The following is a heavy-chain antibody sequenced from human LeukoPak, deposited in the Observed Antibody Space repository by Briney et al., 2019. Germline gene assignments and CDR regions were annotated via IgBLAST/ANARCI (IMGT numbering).Heavy chain of an antibody. Sequence: ASVKVSCKASVYTFTSYYMQWVRQAPGQGLEWMGIINPSGGSTSYAQKFQGRVTMTRDTSMSTVYMELSSLRSEDTAVYYCARGGEVTMIWNWFDPWGQGTLVTVSS. CDR3: ARGGEVTMIWNWFDP. J-gene: IGHJ5*02. D-gene: IGHD3-22*01. CDR1: VYTFTSYY. V-gene: IGHV1-46*01. CDR2: INPSGGST.